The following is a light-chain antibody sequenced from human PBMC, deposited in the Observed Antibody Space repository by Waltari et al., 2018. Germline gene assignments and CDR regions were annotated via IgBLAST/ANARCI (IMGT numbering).Light chain of an antibody. CDR3: SSYTSSSTPYV. CDR1: SSDVGGYNY. V-gene: IGLV2-14*01. Sequence: QSALTQPASVSGSPGQSITISCTRASSDVGGYNYVSWYQHHPGKAPKLMIYEVSNRPSGVSNRFSGSKSGNTASLTISGLQAEDEADYYCSSYTSSSTPYVFGTGTKVTVL. CDR2: EVS. J-gene: IGLJ1*01.